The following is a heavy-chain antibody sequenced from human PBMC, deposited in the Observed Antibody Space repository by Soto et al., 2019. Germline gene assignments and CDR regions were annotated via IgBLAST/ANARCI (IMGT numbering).Heavy chain of an antibody. J-gene: IGHJ5*02. D-gene: IGHD4-17*01. CDR1: GYTFTSYG. CDR3: ASTGAERNWFDP. CDR2: ISAYNGNT. V-gene: IGHV1-18*01. Sequence: ASVKVSCKASGYTFTSYGISWVRQAPGQGLEWMGWISAYNGNTNYAQKLQGRVTMTTDTSTSTAYMELRSLRSDDTAMYYCASTGAERNWFDPWGQGTLVTVSS.